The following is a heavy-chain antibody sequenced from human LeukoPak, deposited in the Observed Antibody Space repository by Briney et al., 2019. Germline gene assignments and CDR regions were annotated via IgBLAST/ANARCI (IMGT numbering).Heavy chain of an antibody. CDR1: GDSIRNGGHY. D-gene: IGHD2-8*02. CDR2: IGGNT. CDR3: ARVKGLVCFDS. Sequence: SQTLSLTCNVSGDSIRNGGHYWSWIRQLPGKGLEWIGNIGGNTFYNPSLKSRVTLSIDTSKNQFSLKLNSVTAADTAVYYCARVKGLVCFDSWGQGTQVTVSS. V-gene: IGHV4-31*03. J-gene: IGHJ4*02.